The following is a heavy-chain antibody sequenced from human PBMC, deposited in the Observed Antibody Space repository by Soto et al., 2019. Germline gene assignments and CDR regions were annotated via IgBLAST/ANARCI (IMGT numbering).Heavy chain of an antibody. CDR1: GFTFSNHW. CDR2: IKQDGSGK. CDR3: ARDSDYCRSTSCDLSYYYYMDV. J-gene: IGHJ6*03. Sequence: EVQVVESGGGLVQPGGSLRLSCAASGFTFSNHWMTWVRHARGKGLEWVANIKQDGSGKYYVDSGKGRFTRSRDNAKNSLYLQINSLRAEDTAVYYCARDSDYCRSTSCDLSYYYYMDVWGQGTTVTVSS. V-gene: IGHV3-7*01. D-gene: IGHD2-2*01.